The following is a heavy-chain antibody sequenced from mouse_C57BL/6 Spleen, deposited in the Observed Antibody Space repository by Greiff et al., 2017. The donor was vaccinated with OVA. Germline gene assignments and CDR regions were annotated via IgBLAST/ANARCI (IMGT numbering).Heavy chain of an antibody. CDR1: GYAFSSSW. V-gene: IGHV1-82*01. CDR2: IYPGDGDT. J-gene: IGHJ3*01. D-gene: IGHD2-4*01. Sequence: QVQLQQSGPELVKPGASVKISCKASGYAFSSSWMNWVKQRPGKGLEWIGRIYPGDGDTNYNGKFKGKATLTADKSSSTAYMQLSSLTSEDSAVYFCALASYYDNDGAWFAYWGQGTLVTVSA. CDR3: ALASYYDNDGAWFAY.